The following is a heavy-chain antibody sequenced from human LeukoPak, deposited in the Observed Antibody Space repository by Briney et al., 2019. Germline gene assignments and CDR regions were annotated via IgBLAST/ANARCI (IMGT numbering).Heavy chain of an antibody. Sequence: GASVKVSCKASGYTFTGYYMHWVRQAPGQGLEWMGRINPNSGGTNYAHKFQGRVTMTRDTSISTAYMELSSLRSEDTAVYYCATGRHWVDDPWGQGTLVTVSS. D-gene: IGHD1-1*01. V-gene: IGHV1-2*06. CDR1: GYTFTGYY. CDR3: ATGRHWVDDP. CDR2: INPNSGGT. J-gene: IGHJ5*02.